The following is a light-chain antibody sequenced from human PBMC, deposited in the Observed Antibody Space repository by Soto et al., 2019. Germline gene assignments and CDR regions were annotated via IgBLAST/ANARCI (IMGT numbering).Light chain of an antibody. V-gene: IGLV2-8*01. J-gene: IGLJ1*01. CDR2: EVS. CDR1: SSDVGGYNY. Sequence: QSVLTQPPSASGSPGQSVTISCTGTSSDVGGYNYVSWYQQHPGKAPKLMIYEVSKRPSGVPDRFSGSKSGNTASLTVSGLQADDDAYYYCHSYAGSNHFLFGTGTKLTVL. CDR3: HSYAGSNHFL.